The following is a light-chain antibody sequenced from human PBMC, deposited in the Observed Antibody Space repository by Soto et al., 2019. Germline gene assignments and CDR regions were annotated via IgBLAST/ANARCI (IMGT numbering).Light chain of an antibody. CDR2: GAA. V-gene: IGKV3-15*01. J-gene: IGKJ1*01. CDR1: QSVFSS. Sequence: EIVMTQSPATLSVSPGERATLSCRASQSVFSSLAWYQQKPGQAPRLLIYGAATRATGIPARFSGSGSGTEFTLTISRLQSEDFAVYYCQQYHNRPAFGQGTKVDIX. CDR3: QQYHNRPA.